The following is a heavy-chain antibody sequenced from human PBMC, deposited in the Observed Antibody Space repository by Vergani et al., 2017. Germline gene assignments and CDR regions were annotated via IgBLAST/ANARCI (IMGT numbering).Heavy chain of an antibody. CDR2: IYHSGST. D-gene: IGHD4-23*01. CDR1: GYSISSGYY. V-gene: IGHV4-38-2*01. Sequence: QVQLQESGPGLVKPSETLSLTCAVSGYSISSGYYWGWIRQPPGKGLEWIGSIYHSGSTYYNPSLKRRVTISVDTSKNQFSLKLSSVTAADTAVYYCARVGDYGGNFIDYWGQGTLVTVSS. CDR3: ARVGDYGGNFIDY. J-gene: IGHJ4*02.